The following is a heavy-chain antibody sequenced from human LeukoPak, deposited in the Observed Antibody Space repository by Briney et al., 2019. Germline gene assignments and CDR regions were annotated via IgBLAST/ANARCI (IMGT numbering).Heavy chain of an antibody. Sequence: VESLITHLKGPGSSFTSSRSAGGRQMPGKGLEWMGIIYPGDSDTRYSPSFQGQVTISADKSISTAYLQWSSLKASDTAMYYCAGQNDYGSCLRFAPSGERTLVTVSS. J-gene: IGHJ5*02. D-gene: IGHD4-17*01. CDR2: IYPGDSDT. V-gene: IGHV5-51*01. CDR1: GSSFTSSR. CDR3: AGQNDYGSCLRFAP.